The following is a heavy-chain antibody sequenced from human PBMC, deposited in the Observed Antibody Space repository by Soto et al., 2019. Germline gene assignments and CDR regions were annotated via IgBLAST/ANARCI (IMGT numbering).Heavy chain of an antibody. Sequence: PSETLSLTCTVSGGSISSGGYYWSWIRQHPGKGLEWIGYIYYSGSTYYNPSLKSRVTISVDTSKNQFSLKLSSVTAADTAVYYCARVLNCSGGSCYLTGYYYYYYMDVWGKGTTVTVSS. CDR3: ARVLNCSGGSCYLTGYYYYYYMDV. D-gene: IGHD2-15*01. J-gene: IGHJ6*03. CDR1: GGSISSGGYY. V-gene: IGHV4-31*03. CDR2: IYYSGST.